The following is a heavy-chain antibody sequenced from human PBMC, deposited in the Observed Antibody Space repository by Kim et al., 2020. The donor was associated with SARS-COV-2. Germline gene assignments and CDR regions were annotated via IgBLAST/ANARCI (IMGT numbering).Heavy chain of an antibody. Sequence: TSIPSLKSRVTISLDTSKNQYSLRLSSVTGADTAVYYCAREEVTTGGFDYWGRGTLVTVSS. V-gene: IGHV4-59*01. CDR3: AREEVTTGGFDY. J-gene: IGHJ4*02. D-gene: IGHD3-10*01.